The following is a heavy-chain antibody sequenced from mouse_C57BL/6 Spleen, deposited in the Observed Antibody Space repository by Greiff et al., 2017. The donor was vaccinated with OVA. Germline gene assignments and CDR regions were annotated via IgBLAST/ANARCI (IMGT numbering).Heavy chain of an antibody. CDR2: IYPNNGGN. V-gene: IGHV1-34*01. J-gene: IGHJ3*01. CDR3: ARGTGSLSWFAY. CDR1: GYTFTDYY. Sequence: VQLKQSGPELVKPGASVKMSCKASGYTFTDYYMHWVKQSHGKSLEWIGYIYPNNGGNGYNQKFKGKATLTVDKSSSTAYMELRSLTSEDSAVYYCARGTGSLSWFAYWGQGTLVTVSA. D-gene: IGHD4-1*01.